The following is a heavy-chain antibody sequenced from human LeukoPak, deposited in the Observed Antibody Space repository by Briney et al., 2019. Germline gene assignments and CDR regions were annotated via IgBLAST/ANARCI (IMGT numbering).Heavy chain of an antibody. J-gene: IGHJ4*02. CDR3: TRDHLWRGNYFDY. Sequence: GGSLRLSCTASGFTFGDYAMSWFRQAPGKGLEWVGFIRSKAYGGTTEYAASVKGRFTISRDDSKSIAYLQMNSLKTEDTAVYYCTRDHLWRGNYFDYWGQGTLVTVSS. CDR1: GFTFGDYA. D-gene: IGHD2/OR15-2a*01. V-gene: IGHV3-49*03. CDR2: IRSKAYGGTT.